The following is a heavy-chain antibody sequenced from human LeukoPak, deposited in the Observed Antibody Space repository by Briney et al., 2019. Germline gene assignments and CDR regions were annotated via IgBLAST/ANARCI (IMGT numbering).Heavy chain of an antibody. CDR3: ARGWSFDI. Sequence: GGSLRLSCVASGFTFSTSWMSWVRQAPGKGLEWAANIKKDGTEIYYVDSVKGRFTISRDNAKNSVYVQMDSLRAEDTAVYYCARGWSFDIRGQGTMVIVSS. CDR1: GFTFSTSW. V-gene: IGHV3-7*01. J-gene: IGHJ3*02. D-gene: IGHD2-15*01. CDR2: IKKDGTEI.